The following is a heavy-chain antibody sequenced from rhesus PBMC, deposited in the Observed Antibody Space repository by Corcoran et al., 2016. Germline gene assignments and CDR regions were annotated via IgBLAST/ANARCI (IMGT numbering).Heavy chain of an antibody. V-gene: IGHV4-57*01. D-gene: IGHD6-25*01. CDR3: ARAGLYSGSWNH. CDR1: GCSVSSSNW. CDR2: ISGSGGST. Sequence: QVKLQQWGEGLVKPSETLSLTCAVYGCSVSSSNWWSWIRQPPGKGLEWIGRISGSGGSTSYNPSLTSRVTISTDTSKNQFSLKVSSVTAADTAVYYCARAGLYSGSWNHWGQGVLVTVSS. J-gene: IGHJ4*01.